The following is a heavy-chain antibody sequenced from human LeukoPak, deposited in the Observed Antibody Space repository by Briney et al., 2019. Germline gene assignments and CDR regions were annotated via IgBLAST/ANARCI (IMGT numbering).Heavy chain of an antibody. CDR2: ISSSGSTI. D-gene: IGHD1-7*01. CDR3: ARGEYNWNYIGGYYYYMDV. J-gene: IGHJ6*03. Sequence: PGGSLRLSCAASGFTFSSYEMNWVRQAPGKGLEWVSYISSSGSTIYYADSVKGRLTISRDNAKNSLYLQMNSLRAEDTAVYYCARGEYNWNYIGGYYYYMDVWGKGTTVTVSS. CDR1: GFTFSSYE. V-gene: IGHV3-48*03.